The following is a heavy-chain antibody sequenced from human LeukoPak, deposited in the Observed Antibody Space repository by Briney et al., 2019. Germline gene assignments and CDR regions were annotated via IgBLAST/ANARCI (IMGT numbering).Heavy chain of an antibody. CDR3: AREGRWQLLNNWFDP. Sequence: GRSLRLSCAASGFTFDDYAMHWVRQAPGKGLVWVSRINSDGSSTSYAGSVKGRFTISRDNAKNTLYLQMNSLRAEDTAVYYCAREGRWQLLNNWFDPWGQGTLVTVSS. CDR1: GFTFDDYA. D-gene: IGHD2-15*01. J-gene: IGHJ5*02. CDR2: INSDGSST. V-gene: IGHV3-74*01.